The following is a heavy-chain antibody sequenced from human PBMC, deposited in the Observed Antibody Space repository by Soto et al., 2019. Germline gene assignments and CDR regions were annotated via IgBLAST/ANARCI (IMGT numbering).Heavy chain of an antibody. D-gene: IGHD3-16*02. Sequence: PSETLSLTCAVYGGSFSGYYWSWIRQPPGKGLEWIGEINHSGSTNYNPSLKSRVTISVDTSKNQFSLKLSSVTAADTAVYYCARGSPPRYDYIWGSYHFDYWGQGTLVTVSS. CDR2: INHSGST. J-gene: IGHJ4*02. CDR3: ARGSPPRYDYIWGSYHFDY. V-gene: IGHV4-34*01. CDR1: GGSFSGYY.